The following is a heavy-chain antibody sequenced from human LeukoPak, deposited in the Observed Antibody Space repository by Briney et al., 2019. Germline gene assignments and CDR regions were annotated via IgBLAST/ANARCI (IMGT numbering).Heavy chain of an antibody. J-gene: IGHJ4*02. CDR3: TTGDFDIFDY. V-gene: IGHV3-15*01. D-gene: IGHD3-9*01. CDR2: IKSKTDRGTT. Sequence: KPGRSLRLSCAASGFTFSNAWMSWVRQAPGKGLEWVGRIKSKTDRGTTDYAAAVKGRFTISRDDSKNTLYLQMNSLKTEDTAVYYCTTGDFDIFDYWGQGTLVTVSS. CDR1: GFTFSNAW.